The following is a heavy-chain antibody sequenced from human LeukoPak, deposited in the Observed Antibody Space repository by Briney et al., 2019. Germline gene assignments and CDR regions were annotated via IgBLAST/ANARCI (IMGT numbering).Heavy chain of an antibody. D-gene: IGHD6-13*01. CDR3: AKDIGRTGYSSSWYNAFDI. J-gene: IGHJ3*02. CDR1: GFTFDDYA. V-gene: IGHV3-9*01. CDR2: ISWNSGSI. Sequence: PGGSLRLSCAASGFTFDDYAMHWVRQAPGKGLEWVSGISWNSGSIGYADSVKGRFTISRDNAKNSLYLQMNSLRAEDTALYYCAKDIGRTGYSSSWYNAFDIWGQGTMVTVSS.